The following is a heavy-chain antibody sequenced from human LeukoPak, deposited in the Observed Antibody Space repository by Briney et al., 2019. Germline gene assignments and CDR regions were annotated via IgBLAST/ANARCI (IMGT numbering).Heavy chain of an antibody. Sequence: GGSLRLSCAASGFIFNNYWMSWVRQAPGKGLEWVANIKEDGSEKKYVDSVKGRFTISRDNAKNSLYLQMNSLRVEDTAVYYCAKSSRGWYSGYWGQGTLVTVSS. CDR1: GFIFNNYW. CDR3: AKSSRGWYSGY. V-gene: IGHV3-7*03. D-gene: IGHD6-19*01. CDR2: IKEDGSEK. J-gene: IGHJ4*02.